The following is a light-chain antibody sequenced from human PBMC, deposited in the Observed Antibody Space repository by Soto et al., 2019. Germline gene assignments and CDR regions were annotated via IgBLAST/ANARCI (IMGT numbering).Light chain of an antibody. CDR1: SEHSSFI. J-gene: IGLJ3*02. CDR2: VKSSGTY. CDR3: ETWDSNTWV. Sequence: QPVLTQSSSASASLGSSVKLTCTLSSEHSSFIIAWHQQPPGKAPRYLMMVKSSGTYKKASGVPERFSGSSSGADRYLTISNVQSDDEADYYCETWDSNTWVFGGGTKLTVL. V-gene: IGLV4-60*03.